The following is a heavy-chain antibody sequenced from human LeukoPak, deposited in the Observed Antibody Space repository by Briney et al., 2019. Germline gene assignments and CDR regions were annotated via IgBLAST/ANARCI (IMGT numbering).Heavy chain of an antibody. CDR3: ARNLAVVGTPKEHYYGMDV. D-gene: IGHD6-19*01. J-gene: IGHJ6*04. Sequence: ASVKVSCKASGYTFTSYYMHWVRQAPGQGLEWMGIINPSGGSTSYAQKFQGRVTMTRDTSTSTVYMELSSLRSEDTAVYYCARNLAVVGTPKEHYYGMDVWGKGTTVTVSS. V-gene: IGHV1-46*01. CDR2: INPSGGST. CDR1: GYTFTSYY.